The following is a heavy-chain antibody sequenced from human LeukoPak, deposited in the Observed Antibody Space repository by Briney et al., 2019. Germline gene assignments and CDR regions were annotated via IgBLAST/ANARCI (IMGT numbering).Heavy chain of an antibody. Sequence: GASVKVSCKASGYTFTSYYMHWVRQAPGQGLEWMGIINPSGGSTSYAQKFRGRVTMTRDMSTSTVYMELSSLRSEDTAVYYCAREPIDRGIAAAGITLFGIDPWGQGTLVTVSS. CDR1: GYTFTSYY. D-gene: IGHD6-13*01. V-gene: IGHV1-46*01. J-gene: IGHJ5*02. CDR3: AREPIDRGIAAAGITLFGIDP. CDR2: INPSGGST.